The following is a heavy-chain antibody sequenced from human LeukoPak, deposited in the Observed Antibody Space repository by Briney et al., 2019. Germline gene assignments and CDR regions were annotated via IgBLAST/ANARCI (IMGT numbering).Heavy chain of an antibody. CDR3: ASVAVAGTGGAFDI. CDR1: GGPLSSSSYY. J-gene: IGHJ3*02. D-gene: IGHD6-19*01. V-gene: IGHV4-39*07. CDR2: IYYSGNI. Sequence: KASETLSLTCTVSGGPLSSSSYYRGWITRPPGKGLEWIGSIYYSGNIYYNASVKRRVTISVDTSKNQFSLKLSSVAAADTAVYYCASVAVAGTGGAFDIWGQGTMVTVSS.